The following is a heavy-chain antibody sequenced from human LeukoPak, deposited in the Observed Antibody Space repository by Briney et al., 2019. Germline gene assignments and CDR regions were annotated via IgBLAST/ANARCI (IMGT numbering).Heavy chain of an antibody. V-gene: IGHV3-30*02. Sequence: GGSLRLSCAASGFTFSSYGMHWVRQAPGKGLEWVAFIRYDGSNKYYADSVKGRFTISRDNSKNTLYPQMNSLRAEDTAVYYCAKGAGYCSSTSCYRIDYYYYYMDVWGKGTTVTVSS. CDR1: GFTFSSYG. CDR2: IRYDGSNK. D-gene: IGHD2-2*03. CDR3: AKGAGYCSSTSCYRIDYYYYYMDV. J-gene: IGHJ6*03.